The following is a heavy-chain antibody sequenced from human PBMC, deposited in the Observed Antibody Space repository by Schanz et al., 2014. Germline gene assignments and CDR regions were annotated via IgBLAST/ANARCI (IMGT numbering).Heavy chain of an antibody. CDR1: GFTFSNYD. V-gene: IGHV3-13*05. J-gene: IGHJ4*02. D-gene: IGHD2-2*01. CDR2: IGPASDP. Sequence: EVQLVESGGGLVQPGGSLRLSCAASGFTFSNYDMHWVRQAIGKGLEWVSGIGPASDPYYTGSVKGRFTISRENGKNSMYLQMNSLRAGDTAVYYCARGRRGDCRRTSGTYYFDYWGQGTLVTVSS. CDR3: ARGRRGDCRRTSGTYYFDY.